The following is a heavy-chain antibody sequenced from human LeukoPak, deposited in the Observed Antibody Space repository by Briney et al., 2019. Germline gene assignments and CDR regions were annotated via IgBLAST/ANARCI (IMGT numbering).Heavy chain of an antibody. J-gene: IGHJ4*02. D-gene: IGHD3-22*01. CDR2: IYYSGST. Sequence: NPSETLSLTCTVSGGSISNYYWSWIRQPPGKGLEWIGYIYYSGSTNYNPSLKSRVTISVDTSKNQFSLKLSSVTAADTAVYYCARGFYYYDSSVGYWGQGTLVTVSS. V-gene: IGHV4-59*01. CDR3: ARGFYYYDSSVGY. CDR1: GGSISNYY.